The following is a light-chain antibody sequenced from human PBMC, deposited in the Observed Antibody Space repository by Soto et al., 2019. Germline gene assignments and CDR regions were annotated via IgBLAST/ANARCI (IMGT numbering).Light chain of an antibody. Sequence: EIVMTQSPATLSVSPGERATLSCRASQSVSSNLAWYQQKPGQAPRLLIYGASTRATGIPARFSGSGSGTEFTLTISSLQSEDFAVYYCQQYNNRPPITFGQGTRLRL. J-gene: IGKJ5*01. CDR2: GAS. V-gene: IGKV3-15*01. CDR1: QSVSSN. CDR3: QQYNNRPPIT.